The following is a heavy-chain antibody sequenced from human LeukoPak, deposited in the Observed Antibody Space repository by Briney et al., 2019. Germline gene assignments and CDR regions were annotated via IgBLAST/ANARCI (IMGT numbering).Heavy chain of an antibody. CDR2: INHSRST. J-gene: IGHJ6*04. CDR1: GGSISSYY. D-gene: IGHD2-2*01. Sequence: PSETLSLTCTVSGGSISSYYWGWIRQPPGKGLEWIGEINHSRSTNYNPSLKSRVTISVDTSKNQFSLKLSSVTAADTAVYYCARRPRIVVVPAAMGCMDVWGKGTTVTISS. CDR3: ARRPRIVVVPAAMGCMDV. V-gene: IGHV4-34*01.